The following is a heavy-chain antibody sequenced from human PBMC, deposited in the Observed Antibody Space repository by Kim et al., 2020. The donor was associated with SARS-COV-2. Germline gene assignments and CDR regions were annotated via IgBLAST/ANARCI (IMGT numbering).Heavy chain of an antibody. D-gene: IGHD2-21*02. J-gene: IGHJ5*02. Sequence: GGSLRLSCAASGFTFSNYVMNWVRQAPGKGLEWVSLISGRGTSTHYADSVKGRLTVSRDNSKNTVYLQMNSLRVDDTAIYYCAKSHLTAGPPGFDPSGQG. CDR1: GFTFSNYV. V-gene: IGHV3-23*01. CDR3: AKSHLTAGPPGFDP. CDR2: ISGRGTST.